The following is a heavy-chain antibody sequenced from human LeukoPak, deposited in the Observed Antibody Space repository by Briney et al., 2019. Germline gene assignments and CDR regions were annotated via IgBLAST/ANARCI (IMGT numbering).Heavy chain of an antibody. D-gene: IGHD4-11*01. V-gene: IGHV3-33*06. CDR3: AKDAQRGFDCSNSLEY. Sequence: RAGGSLRLSCAASGFTFSHYGFHWVRQAPGKGLEWVAVIWSDGTNQFYADSVKGRFTISRDSSQKTVYLEMHSLRTEDTAMYYCAKDAQRGFDCSNSLEYWGPGTLVTVSS. CDR1: GFTFSHYG. CDR2: IWSDGTNQ. J-gene: IGHJ4*02.